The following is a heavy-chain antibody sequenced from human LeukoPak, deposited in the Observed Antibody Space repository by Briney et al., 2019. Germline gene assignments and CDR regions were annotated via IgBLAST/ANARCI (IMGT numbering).Heavy chain of an antibody. CDR2: MNKDGDNS. J-gene: IGHJ4*02. CDR3: AKDYPVGDHY. D-gene: IGHD3-10*01. CDR1: GVTLSTYA. V-gene: IGHV3-23*01. Sequence: GGSLRLSCAASGVTLSTYAMSWARQAPGKGLEWVSAMNKDGDNSYYADSVKGRFTISRDNSKNTLYLQMNSLRADDTAVYFCAKDYPVGDHYWGQGTLVTVSS.